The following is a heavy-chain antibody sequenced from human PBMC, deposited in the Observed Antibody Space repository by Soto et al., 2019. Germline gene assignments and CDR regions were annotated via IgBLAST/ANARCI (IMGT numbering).Heavy chain of an antibody. D-gene: IGHD5-12*01. V-gene: IGHV1-46*01. Sequence: QVQLVQSGAEVKKPGASVKVSCKASGYTFTSYYMHWVRQAPGQGLEWMGIINPSGGSTTYAQKFQGRVTMTRDTSTSTVYMELSSMRSEDTAVYYCARGDIVAIFGMDVWGQGTTVTVSS. CDR2: INPSGGST. CDR1: GYTFTSYY. J-gene: IGHJ6*02. CDR3: ARGDIVAIFGMDV.